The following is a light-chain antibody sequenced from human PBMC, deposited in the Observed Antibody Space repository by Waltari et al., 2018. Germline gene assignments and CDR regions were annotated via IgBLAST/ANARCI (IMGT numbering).Light chain of an antibody. Sequence: QTVVTQEPSLSVSPGGTVTLTCGFDSGSVSTTFYTGWYQPTPGQAPRTLIYNTNIRSSGVPHRFSGSILGNKAALTITGAQADDESDYYCILYMGGGVSLFGGGTKVTVL. V-gene: IGLV8-61*01. CDR1: SGSVSTTFY. CDR2: NTN. J-gene: IGLJ3*02. CDR3: ILYMGGGVSL.